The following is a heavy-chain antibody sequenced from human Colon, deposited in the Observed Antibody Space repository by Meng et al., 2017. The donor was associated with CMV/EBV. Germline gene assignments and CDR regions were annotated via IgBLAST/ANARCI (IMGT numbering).Heavy chain of an antibody. Sequence: GGSLRLSCAVSGFNFNIYAMTWVRQAAGKGLEWVSSISSESEKTNYADSVKGRFTISRDNSKNTLYLQMNSLRAEDTAVYYCAKDNMGATTYYYGMDVWGQGTTVTVSS. D-gene: IGHD1-26*01. CDR2: ISSESEKT. V-gene: IGHV3-23*01. CDR3: AKDNMGATTYYYGMDV. CDR1: GFNFNIYA. J-gene: IGHJ6*02.